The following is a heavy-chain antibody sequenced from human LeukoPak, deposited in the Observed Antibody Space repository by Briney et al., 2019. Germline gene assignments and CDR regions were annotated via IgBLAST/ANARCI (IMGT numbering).Heavy chain of an antibody. D-gene: IGHD1-26*01. Sequence: PQTLSLTCTVSGGSISGSGYYWSWIRQPPGKGLEWIGYIYHTGSTYYNPSLASRVTISVDRSKNQFSLRLTSVTAADTAVFYCARGGVGPTTNWFDPWGQGTLVTVPS. CDR3: ARGGVGPTTNWFDP. CDR2: IYHTGST. CDR1: GGSISGSGYY. J-gene: IGHJ5*02. V-gene: IGHV4-30-2*01.